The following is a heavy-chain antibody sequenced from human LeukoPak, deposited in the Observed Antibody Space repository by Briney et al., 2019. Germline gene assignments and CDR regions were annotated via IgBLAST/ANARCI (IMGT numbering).Heavy chain of an antibody. CDR1: GGSIRSADCY. Sequence: PSETLSLTCTVSGGSIRSADCYWSWIRQPPGKGLEWIGYIYYSGRTYYSPSFKSRVSISLDTSKNQFSLKLNSVTAADTAVYYCARASGDYGDYMDWGQGTLVTVSS. J-gene: IGHJ4*02. CDR2: IYYSGRT. D-gene: IGHD4-17*01. V-gene: IGHV4-30-4*01. CDR3: ARASGDYGDYMD.